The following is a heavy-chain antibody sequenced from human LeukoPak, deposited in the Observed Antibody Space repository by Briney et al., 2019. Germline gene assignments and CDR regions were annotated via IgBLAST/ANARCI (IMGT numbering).Heavy chain of an antibody. CDR3: ARALYYDFWSGSPDDAFDI. V-gene: IGHV3-20*01. CDR1: GFTFDDYG. CDR2: INWNGGST. Sequence: PGGSLRLSCAASGFTFDDYGMSWVRQAPGKGLEWVSGINWNGGSTGYADSVKGRFTISRDNAKNSLYLQMNSLRAEGTALYHCARALYYDFWSGSPDDAFDIWGRGTMVTVSS. D-gene: IGHD3-3*01. J-gene: IGHJ3*02.